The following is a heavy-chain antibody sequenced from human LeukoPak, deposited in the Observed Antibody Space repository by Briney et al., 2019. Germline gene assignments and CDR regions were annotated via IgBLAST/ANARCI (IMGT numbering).Heavy chain of an antibody. D-gene: IGHD4-17*01. CDR1: GGSFSGYY. CDR3: ARRGDYPNWFDP. J-gene: IGHJ5*02. CDR2: IYYSGST. Sequence: PSETLSLTCAVYGGSFSGYYWSWIRQPPGKGLEWIGYIYYSGSTNYNPSLKSRVTISVDTSKNQFSLKLSSVTAADTAVYYCARRGDYPNWFDPWGQGTLVTVSS. V-gene: IGHV4-59*08.